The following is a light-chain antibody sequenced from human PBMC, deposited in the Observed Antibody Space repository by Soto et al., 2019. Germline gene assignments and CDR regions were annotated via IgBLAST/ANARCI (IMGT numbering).Light chain of an antibody. V-gene: IGLV2-18*01. J-gene: IGLJ1*01. CDR3: SFYTSSVTFV. CDR1: SSDVGRYNR. Sequence: QSGLTQPPSVSGCPGQSVTISCTGTSSDVGRYNRVSWYQQPPGTPPKLIIYEVNNRPSGVPDSFSGSKSGNTASLTIYGLQAEDEADYYCSFYTSSVTFVFGSGTKVTVL. CDR2: EVN.